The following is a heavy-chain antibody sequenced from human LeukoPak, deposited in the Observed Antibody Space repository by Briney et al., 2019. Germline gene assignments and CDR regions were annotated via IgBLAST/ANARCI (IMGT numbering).Heavy chain of an antibody. V-gene: IGHV3-48*01. Sequence: PGGSLRLSCAASGFTFNVYSMNWVRQAPGKGLEWVSFISSSLDSSMYYADSVKGRFTISRDNAKNSLYLQMNSLRAEDTAVYYCARGVRGILSGYYTDYYFYYMDVWGKGTTVTVSS. D-gene: IGHD3-3*01. CDR2: ISSSLDSSM. J-gene: IGHJ6*03. CDR1: GFTFNVYS. CDR3: ARGVRGILSGYYTDYYFYYMDV.